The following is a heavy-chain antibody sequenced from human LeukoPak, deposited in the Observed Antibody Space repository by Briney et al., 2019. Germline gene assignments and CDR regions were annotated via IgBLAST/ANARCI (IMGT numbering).Heavy chain of an antibody. CDR1: GFTFSSYE. CDR2: ISSSGSTI. Sequence: GGSLRLSCAASGFTFSSYEMNWVRQAPGKGLEWVSYISSSGSTICYADSVKGRFTISRDNAKNSLYLQMNSLRAEDTAVYYCARDEGGWFDPWGQGTLVTVSS. J-gene: IGHJ5*02. V-gene: IGHV3-48*03. CDR3: ARDEGGWFDP.